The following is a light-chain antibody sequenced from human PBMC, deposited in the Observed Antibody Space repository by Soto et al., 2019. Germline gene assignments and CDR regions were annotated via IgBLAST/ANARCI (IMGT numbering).Light chain of an antibody. Sequence: YELTQPPSVSVSPGQTASITCSGDKLGDKYACWYQQKPGQSPVLVIYQDTKRPSGIPERFSGSNSGNTATLTISGTQALDEADYYCQARDSSIVVFGGGTQLTVL. V-gene: IGLV3-1*01. CDR3: QARDSSIVV. J-gene: IGLJ2*01. CDR2: QDT. CDR1: KLGDKY.